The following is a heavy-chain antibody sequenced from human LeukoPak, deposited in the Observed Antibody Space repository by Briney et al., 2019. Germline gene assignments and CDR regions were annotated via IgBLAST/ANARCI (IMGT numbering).Heavy chain of an antibody. CDR1: GGSISSYY. CDR3: ARSGYSYGTGWFDP. V-gene: IGHV4-34*01. D-gene: IGHD5-18*01. CDR2: INHSGST. J-gene: IGHJ5*02. Sequence: SETLSLTCTVSGGSISSYYWSWIRQPAGKGLEWIGEINHSGSTNYNPSLKSRVTISVDTSKNQFSLKLGSVTAADTAVYYCARSGYSYGTGWFDPWGQGTLVTVSS.